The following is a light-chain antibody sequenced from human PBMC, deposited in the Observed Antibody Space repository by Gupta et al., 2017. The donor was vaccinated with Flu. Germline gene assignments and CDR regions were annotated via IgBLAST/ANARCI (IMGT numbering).Light chain of an antibody. CDR1: QSVLYSSNNKNY. CDR2: WAS. J-gene: IGKJ4*01. V-gene: IGKV4-1*01. CDR3: QQYYSTPLT. Sequence: NCKSSQSVLYSSNNKNYLAWYQQKPGQPPKLLIYWASTRESGVPDRFSGSGSGTDFTLSISSLQAEDVAVYYCQQYYSTPLTFGGGTKVEIK.